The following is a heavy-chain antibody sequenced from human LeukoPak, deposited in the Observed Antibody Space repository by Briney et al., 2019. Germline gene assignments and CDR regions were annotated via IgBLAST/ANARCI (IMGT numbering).Heavy chain of an antibody. Sequence: ASVKVSCKASGYTFTSYGISWVRQAPGQGLAWMGWISAYNGNTNYAQKLQGRVTMTTDTSTSTAYMELRSLRSDDTAVYYCARERSAIFGVAVGDWFDPWGQGTLVTVSS. CDR3: ARERSAIFGVAVGDWFDP. J-gene: IGHJ5*02. V-gene: IGHV1-18*01. D-gene: IGHD3-3*01. CDR2: ISAYNGNT. CDR1: GYTFTSYG.